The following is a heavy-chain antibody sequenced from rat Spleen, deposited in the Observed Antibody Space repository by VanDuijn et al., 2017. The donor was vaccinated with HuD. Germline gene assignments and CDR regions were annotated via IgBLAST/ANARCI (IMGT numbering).Heavy chain of an antibody. D-gene: IGHD4-4*01. Sequence: QVQLKESGPGLVQPSQTLSLTCTVSGFSLTSNGVSWVRQPPGKGLEWIAAISSGGSTYYNSALKSRLSISRDTSKSQVFLKMNSLQTEDTATYYCARDGGSYWGQGVMVTVSS. V-gene: IGHV2S12*01. CDR3: ARDGGSY. CDR1: GFSLTSNG. CDR2: ISSGGST. J-gene: IGHJ2*01.